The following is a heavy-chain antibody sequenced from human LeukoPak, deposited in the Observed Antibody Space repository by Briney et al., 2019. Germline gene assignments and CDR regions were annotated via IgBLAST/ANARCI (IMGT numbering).Heavy chain of an antibody. J-gene: IGHJ4*02. Sequence: GGSLRLSCAASGFTFSTFGMHWVRQAPGKGLEWVAFIRYDGSNKYYADSVKGRYTISRDDSKNTLYLQMNSLRAEDTAAYYCAKGYYFDILSGYSSLDSWGQGTLVTVSS. D-gene: IGHD3-9*01. V-gene: IGHV3-30*02. CDR3: AKGYYFDILSGYSSLDS. CDR1: GFTFSTFG. CDR2: IRYDGSNK.